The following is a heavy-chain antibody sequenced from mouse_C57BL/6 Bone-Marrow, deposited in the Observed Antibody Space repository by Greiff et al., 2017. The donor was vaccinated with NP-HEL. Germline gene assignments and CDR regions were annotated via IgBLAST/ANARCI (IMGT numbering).Heavy chain of an antibody. CDR1: GYTFTSYW. V-gene: IGHV1-50*01. CDR3: AGSNRAMDY. CDR2: IDPSDSYT. Sequence: QVQLQQPGAELVKPGASVKLSCKASGYTFTSYWMQWVNQRPGQGLEWIGEIDPSDSYTNYNQKFKGKATLTVDTSSSTAYMQLSSLTSEDSAVYYCAGSNRAMDYWGQGTSVTVSS. J-gene: IGHJ4*01. D-gene: IGHD2-14*01.